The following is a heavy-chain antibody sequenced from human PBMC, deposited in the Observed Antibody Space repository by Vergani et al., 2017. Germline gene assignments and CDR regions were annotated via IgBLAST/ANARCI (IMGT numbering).Heavy chain of an antibody. CDR1: GFTFSSYA. V-gene: IGHV3-30*04. D-gene: IGHD2/OR15-2a*01. CDR2: ISYDGKNK. CDR3: ANSVIAGNVGVAYFGMDV. J-gene: IGHJ6*02. Sequence: VQLLESGGGLVQPGGSLRLSCAASGFTFSSYAMSWVRQAPGKGLEWVAAISYDGKNKYHADSVKGRFTISRDNSKNTLYLQMNSLRTEDTAVYFCANSVIAGNVGVAYFGMDVWGRGTTVTVSS.